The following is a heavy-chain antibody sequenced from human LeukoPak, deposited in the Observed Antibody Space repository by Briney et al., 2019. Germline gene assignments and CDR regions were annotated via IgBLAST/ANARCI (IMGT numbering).Heavy chain of an antibody. D-gene: IGHD3-3*01. V-gene: IGHV3-7*01. CDR3: ARVGYYDFWSGYY. J-gene: IGHJ4*02. CDR2: IKQDGSEK. Sequence: GSLRLSCAASGFTFSSYWMSWVRQAPGKGLEWVANIKQDGSEKYYVDSVKGRFTISRDNAKNSLYLQMSSQKAEDTAVYYCARVGYYDFWSGYYWGQGTLVTVSS. CDR1: GFTFSSYW.